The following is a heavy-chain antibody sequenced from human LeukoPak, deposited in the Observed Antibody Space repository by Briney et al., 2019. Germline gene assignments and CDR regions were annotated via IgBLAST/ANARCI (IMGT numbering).Heavy chain of an antibody. D-gene: IGHD3-22*01. V-gene: IGHV4-59*01. J-gene: IGHJ4*02. CDR2: IYYSGST. Sequence: SETLSLTCTVSGGSISSYYWNWIRQPPGEGLEWIGYIYYSGSTNYNPSLKSRVTISLDTSKNQFSLKLSSVTAADTAVYYCARVADHYYDRQFDYWGQGTLVTVSS. CDR1: GGSISSYY. CDR3: ARVADHYYDRQFDY.